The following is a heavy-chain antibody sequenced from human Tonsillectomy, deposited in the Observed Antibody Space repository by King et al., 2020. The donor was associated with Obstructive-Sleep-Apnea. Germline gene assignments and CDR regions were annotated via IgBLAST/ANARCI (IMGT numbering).Heavy chain of an antibody. Sequence: QLVQSGGGLVQPGRSLRLSCAASGFTFDDYAMHRVLQAPGRGLEWVSSIRWDSGNIAYADSVKGRFTISRSNAKNSLYLQMNRLSGEDTALYYCAKGPYGDYVRLYFDYWGQGTLVTVSS. CDR1: GFTFDDYA. V-gene: IGHV3-9*01. J-gene: IGHJ4*02. CDR3: AKGPYGDYVRLYFDY. D-gene: IGHD4-17*01. CDR2: IRWDSGNI.